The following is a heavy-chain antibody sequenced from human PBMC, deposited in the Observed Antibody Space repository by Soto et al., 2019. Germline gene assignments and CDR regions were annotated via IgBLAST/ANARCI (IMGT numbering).Heavy chain of an antibody. D-gene: IGHD6-13*01. V-gene: IGHV3-74*01. CDR2: IDTSGSST. Sequence: GWSLRLSCESSVFIFTNFWMHWVRQLPGKGLVWVARIDTSGSSTSYADSVKGRFTISRDNAKNTVSLQMNSLRAEDTGVYYCAKDSWYFDLWSQGSLVTVSS. CDR3: AKDSWYFDL. J-gene: IGHJ4*02. CDR1: VFIFTNFW.